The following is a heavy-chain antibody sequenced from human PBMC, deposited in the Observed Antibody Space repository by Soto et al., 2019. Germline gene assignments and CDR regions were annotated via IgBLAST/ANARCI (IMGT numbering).Heavy chain of an antibody. Sequence: QVQLVQSGAEVKKPGASVKVSCKASGYTFTSYGISWVRQAPGQGLEWMGWISAYNGNTNYAQKLQGRVTMTTDTSTSTAYMELRGLRSDDTAVYYCARDPYGDYVYWYFDLWGRGTLVTVSS. J-gene: IGHJ2*01. CDR3: ARDPYGDYVYWYFDL. CDR1: GYTFTSYG. V-gene: IGHV1-18*01. CDR2: ISAYNGNT. D-gene: IGHD4-17*01.